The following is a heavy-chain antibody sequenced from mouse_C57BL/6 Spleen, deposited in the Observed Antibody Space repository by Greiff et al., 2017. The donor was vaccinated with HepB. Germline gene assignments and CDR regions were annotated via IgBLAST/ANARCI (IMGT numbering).Heavy chain of an antibody. Sequence: QVQLQQSGAELVRPGSSVKLSCKASGYTFTSYWMHWVKQRPIQGLEWIGNIDPSDSETHYNQKFKDKATLNVDKSSSTAYMQLSSLTSEDSAVYYCARSGIYYGNYYAMDDWGQGTSVTVSS. D-gene: IGHD2-1*01. CDR3: ARSGIYYGNYYAMDD. J-gene: IGHJ4*01. CDR1: GYTFTSYW. CDR2: IDPSDSET. V-gene: IGHV1-52*01.